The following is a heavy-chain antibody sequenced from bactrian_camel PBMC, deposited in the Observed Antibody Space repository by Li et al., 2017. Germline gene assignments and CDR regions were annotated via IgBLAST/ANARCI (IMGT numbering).Heavy chain of an antibody. J-gene: IGHJ4*01. CDR2: IYTAGGTT. Sequence: QVQLVESGGGSVQTGGSLQLSCAPSEYTDTRNCMGWFRQAPGKEREAVASIYTAGGTTYYAKSVQGRFTISLDNDKKTVHLQMSSLLPEDTAMYYCGAAASGYCRLTTNFSYRGQGTQVTVS. CDR1: EYTDTRNC. D-gene: IGHD2*01. V-gene: IGHV3S1*01. CDR3: GAAASGYCRLTTNFSY.